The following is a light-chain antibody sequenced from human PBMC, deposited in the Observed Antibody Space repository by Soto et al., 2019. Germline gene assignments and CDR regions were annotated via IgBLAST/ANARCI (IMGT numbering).Light chain of an antibody. CDR2: DAS. V-gene: IGKV3-15*01. CDR3: QQFHYWWT. Sequence: EIVLTQSPATLSVSPGERATLSCRASQSVSSNLAWYQQKPGQVPRLLIYDASTRATGIPARFSGSGSGTEFTLTISSLQSEDFAFYYCQQFHYWWTFGQGTKVDI. J-gene: IGKJ1*01. CDR1: QSVSSN.